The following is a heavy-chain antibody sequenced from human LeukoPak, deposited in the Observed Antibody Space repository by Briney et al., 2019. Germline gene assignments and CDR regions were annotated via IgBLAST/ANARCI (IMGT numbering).Heavy chain of an antibody. J-gene: IGHJ4*02. CDR1: GFTVSSNY. D-gene: IGHD4-23*01. Sequence: GGSLRLSCAASGFTVSSNYMSWVRQAPGKGLEWVSVIYSGGSTYYTDSVKGRFTVSRDNSKNTVYLQMNSLRAEDTAVYYCARDGYGGNVDYWGQGTLVTVSS. CDR3: ARDGYGGNVDY. CDR2: IYSGGST. V-gene: IGHV3-66*01.